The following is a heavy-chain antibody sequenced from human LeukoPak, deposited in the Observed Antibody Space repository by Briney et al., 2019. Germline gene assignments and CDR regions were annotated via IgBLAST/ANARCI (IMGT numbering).Heavy chain of an antibody. V-gene: IGHV1-69*13. Sequence: GASVKVSCKTSGGTFNSYAISWVRQAPGQGLEWMGGITAIFRTANYAQKFQGRVTKTADEFMSTVYMELSSLRSEDTAVYYCARHSGYHSTMYLDYWGQGTLVTVSS. CDR1: GGTFNSYA. CDR2: ITAIFRTA. J-gene: IGHJ4*02. D-gene: IGHD3-22*01. CDR3: ARHSGYHSTMYLDY.